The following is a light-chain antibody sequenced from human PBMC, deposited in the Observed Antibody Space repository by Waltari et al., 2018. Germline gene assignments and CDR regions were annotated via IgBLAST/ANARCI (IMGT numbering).Light chain of an antibody. V-gene: IGKV1-5*03. CDR2: KAS. CDR3: QQYSSEST. J-gene: IGKJ1*01. Sequence: HKSGKGLKLLVYKASRLETGVPSRFSGSGSGTEFTLTIRSLQPDDFATYYCQQYSSESTFGQGTKVEIK.